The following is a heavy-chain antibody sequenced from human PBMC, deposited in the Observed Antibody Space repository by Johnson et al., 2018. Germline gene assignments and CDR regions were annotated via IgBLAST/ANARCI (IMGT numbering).Heavy chain of an antibody. CDR1: GFTFSSYA. CDR3: ARGMNGDYRYNCFDS. D-gene: IGHD4-17*01. J-gene: IGHJ5*01. Sequence: EVQLVETGGGLVQPGGSLRLSCAASGFTFSSYAMSWVRQAPGKGLEWVSALSGSGGSTYYADSVKGRFTISRDNSKNTRYLQMNSLRAEDTAWYHCARGMNGDYRYNCFDSWAREPWSPSPQ. V-gene: IGHV3-23*04. CDR2: LSGSGGST.